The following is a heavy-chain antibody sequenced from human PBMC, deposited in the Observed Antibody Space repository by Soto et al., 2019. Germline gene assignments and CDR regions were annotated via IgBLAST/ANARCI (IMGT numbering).Heavy chain of an antibody. CDR1: GGSVSSGTYY. J-gene: IGHJ2*01. D-gene: IGHD6-6*01. Sequence: QVQLQESGPGLVKPSETLSLTCTVSGGSVSSGTYYWSWIRQPPGKGLEWIVYFYYSGTTNYNPSLKSRVTISVDTSKNQFSLNLSSVTAADTAVYYCARTRPASIGYWFFDLWGRGTLVTVSS. CDR2: FYYSGTT. V-gene: IGHV4-61*01. CDR3: ARTRPASIGYWFFDL.